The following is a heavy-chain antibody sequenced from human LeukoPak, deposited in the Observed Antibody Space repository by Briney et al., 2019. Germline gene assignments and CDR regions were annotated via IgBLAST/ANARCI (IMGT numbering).Heavy chain of an antibody. Sequence: AGGSLRLSCAASGFTFSSYSMNWVRQAPGKGLEWVSSISSSSSYIYYADSVKGRFTISRDNAKNSLYLQMNSLRAEDTAVYYCARPTASGVDPWGQGTLVTVSS. V-gene: IGHV3-21*01. CDR1: GFTFSSYS. CDR3: ARPTASGVDP. J-gene: IGHJ5*02. CDR2: ISSSSSYI.